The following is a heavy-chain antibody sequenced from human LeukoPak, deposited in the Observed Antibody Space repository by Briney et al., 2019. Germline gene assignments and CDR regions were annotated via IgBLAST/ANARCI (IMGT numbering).Heavy chain of an antibody. J-gene: IGHJ4*02. Sequence: PSETLSLTCAVYGGSFSGYYWSWIRQPPGKGLEWIGEINHSGSTYCNPSLKSRVTISVDTSKNQFSLKLSSVTAADTAVYYCARYSYSSGYRGGFDYWGQGTLVTVSS. CDR1: GGSFSGYY. CDR3: ARYSYSSGYRGGFDY. D-gene: IGHD3-22*01. CDR2: INHSGST. V-gene: IGHV4-34*09.